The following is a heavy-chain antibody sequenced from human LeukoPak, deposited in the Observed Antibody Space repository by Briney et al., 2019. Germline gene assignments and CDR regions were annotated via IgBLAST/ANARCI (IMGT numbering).Heavy chain of an antibody. CDR3: AKDIATMRWLRPDPSVDY. Sequence: PGGSLRLSCAASGLTFSNHGMHWVRQARSKGLEWVSFIRYDGINKYYPDSVKGRFTISRDNSKNTLYLHMNSLRAEDTAVYYCAKDIATMRWLRPDPSVDYWGQGTLVTASS. V-gene: IGHV3-30*02. CDR2: IRYDGINK. J-gene: IGHJ4*02. D-gene: IGHD5-12*01. CDR1: GLTFSNHG.